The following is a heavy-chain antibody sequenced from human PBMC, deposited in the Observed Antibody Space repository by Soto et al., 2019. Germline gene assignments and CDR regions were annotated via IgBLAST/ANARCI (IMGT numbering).Heavy chain of an antibody. Sequence: SVKVSCKASGGTFSSCAISWVRQAPGQGLEWMGGIIPIFGTANYAQKFQGRVTITADESTSTAYMELSSLRSEDTAVYYCARGDCTNGVCYIPFDYWGQGTLVTVS. CDR2: IIPIFGTA. CDR3: ARGDCTNGVCYIPFDY. V-gene: IGHV1-69*13. D-gene: IGHD2-8*01. CDR1: GGTFSSCA. J-gene: IGHJ4*02.